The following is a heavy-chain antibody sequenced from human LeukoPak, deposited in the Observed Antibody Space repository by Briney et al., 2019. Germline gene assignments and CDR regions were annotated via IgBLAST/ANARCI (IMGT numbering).Heavy chain of an antibody. CDR1: GYSFTSYW. Sequence: GESLKISCKGSGYSFTSYWIGWVRQMPGKGLEWMGIIYSGDSDTRYSPSFQGQVTISADKSISTAYLQWSSLKASDTAMYYCARHAYDYVWRSYRPSDYWGQGTLVTVSS. D-gene: IGHD3-16*02. CDR2: IYSGDSDT. CDR3: ARHAYDYVWRSYRPSDY. J-gene: IGHJ4*02. V-gene: IGHV5-51*01.